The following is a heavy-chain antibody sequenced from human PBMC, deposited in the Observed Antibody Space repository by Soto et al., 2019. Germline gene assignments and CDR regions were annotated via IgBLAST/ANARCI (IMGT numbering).Heavy chain of an antibody. CDR2: IHGDGGKI. Sequence: VGSLRLSCAASGFMFSAYWMSWVRQAPGKGLEWVANIHGDGGKIYYVDSVKGRFTISRDNAKRSLYLQMNSLRAEDTAVYYCARDFYGGYTYGPGDYWGQGALVTVSS. V-gene: IGHV3-7*01. CDR3: ARDFYGGYTYGPGDY. J-gene: IGHJ4*02. D-gene: IGHD5-18*01. CDR1: GFMFSAYW.